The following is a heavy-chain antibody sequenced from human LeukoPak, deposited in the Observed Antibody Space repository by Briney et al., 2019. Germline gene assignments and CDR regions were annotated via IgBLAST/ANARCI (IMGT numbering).Heavy chain of an antibody. D-gene: IGHD3-16*01. CDR2: IYDSGST. CDR1: GGSIRSSYYY. V-gene: IGHV4-39*07. Sequence: PSETLSLTCTVSGGSIRSSYYYWGRIRQPPGKGLEWIGSIYDSGSTYYNPSLKSRVTISVDRSKNQFSLKLSSVTAADTAVYYCARGWGRAEFDYWGQGTLVTVSS. CDR3: ARGWGRAEFDY. J-gene: IGHJ4*02.